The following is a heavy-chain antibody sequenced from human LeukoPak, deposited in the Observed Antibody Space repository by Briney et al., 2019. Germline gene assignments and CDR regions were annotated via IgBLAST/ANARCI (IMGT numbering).Heavy chain of an antibody. D-gene: IGHD4-17*01. V-gene: IGHV4-39*01. CDR3: SRDYGDLNY. CDR1: GGSISSSSYY. J-gene: IGHJ4*02. Sequence: PSETLSLTCTVSGGSISSSSYYWGWVRQPPGKGLEWIGSIYYSGSTYYNPSLKSRVSISVDTSKNQFSLKMSSVSAADTAVYYWSRDYGDLNYWGQGTLVTVSS. CDR2: IYYSGST.